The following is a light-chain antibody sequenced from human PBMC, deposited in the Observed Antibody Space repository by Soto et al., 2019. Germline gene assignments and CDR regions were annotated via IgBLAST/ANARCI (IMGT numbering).Light chain of an antibody. CDR2: KAS. J-gene: IGKJ5*01. V-gene: IGKV1-5*03. CDR1: QSISSW. CDR3: QQYNSYLIT. Sequence: DIQMTQYPSTLSASVGDRFTITSRASQSISSWLAWYQQKPGKAPKLLIYKASSLESGVPSRFSGSGSGTEFTLTISSLQPDDFATYYCQQYNSYLITFGQGTRLEIK.